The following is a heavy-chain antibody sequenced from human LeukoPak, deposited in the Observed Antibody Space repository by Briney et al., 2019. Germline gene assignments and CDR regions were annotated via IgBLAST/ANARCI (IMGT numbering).Heavy chain of an antibody. CDR2: IWYDGSNK. V-gene: IGHV3-33*01. J-gene: IGHJ4*02. Sequence: GWSLRLSCAASGFIFSSYGMHWVRQAPGKGLEWVAVIWYDGSNKYYADSVKGRFTISRDNSKNTLYLQMNSLRAEDTAVYYCARDRGTTVTNFDYWGQGTLVTVSS. CDR1: GFIFSSYG. CDR3: ARDRGTTVTNFDY. D-gene: IGHD4-17*01.